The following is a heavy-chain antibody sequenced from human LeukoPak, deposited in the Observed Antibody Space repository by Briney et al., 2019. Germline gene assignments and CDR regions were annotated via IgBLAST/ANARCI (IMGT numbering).Heavy chain of an antibody. CDR1: GFTVSSNY. Sequence: GGSLRLSCAASGFTVSSNYMSWVRQAPGKGLEWVSVIYSGGSTYYADSVKGRFTISRDNSKNTLYLQMNSLRAEDTAVYYCATPYDSSGYPDYWGQGTLVTVSS. CDR3: ATPYDSSGYPDY. CDR2: IYSGGST. V-gene: IGHV3-66*01. J-gene: IGHJ4*02. D-gene: IGHD3-22*01.